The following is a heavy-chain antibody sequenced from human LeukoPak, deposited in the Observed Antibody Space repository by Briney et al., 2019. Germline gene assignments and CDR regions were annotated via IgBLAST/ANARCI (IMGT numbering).Heavy chain of an antibody. Sequence: ASVKVSCKASGYTFTGYYMHWVRQAPGQGLEWMGWINPNSGGINYAQKFQGRVTMTRDTSISTAYMELSRLRSDDTAVYYCARGRVVVVPAANLYWGQGTLVAVSS. CDR2: INPNSGGI. CDR1: GYTFTGYY. V-gene: IGHV1-2*02. J-gene: IGHJ4*02. CDR3: ARGRVVVVPAANLY. D-gene: IGHD2-2*01.